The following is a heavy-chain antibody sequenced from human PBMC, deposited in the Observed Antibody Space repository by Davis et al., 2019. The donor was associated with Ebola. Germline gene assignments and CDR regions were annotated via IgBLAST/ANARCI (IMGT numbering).Heavy chain of an antibody. CDR3: ARDADPLDY. V-gene: IGHV1-3*01. CDR2: INAGNGNT. J-gene: IGHJ4*02. CDR1: GYTFTSYA. Sequence: ASVKVSCKASGYTFTSYAKHWVRQAPGQRLEWMGWINAGNGNTNYAQKLQGRVTMTTDTSTSTAYMELRSLRSDDTAVYYCARDADPLDYWSQGTLVTVSS.